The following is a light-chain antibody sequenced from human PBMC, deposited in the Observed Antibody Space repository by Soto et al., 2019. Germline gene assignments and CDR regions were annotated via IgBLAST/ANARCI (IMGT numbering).Light chain of an antibody. CDR2: KDS. CDR3: QSYEGSVFVV. V-gene: IGLV3-25*02. Sequence: SYELTQPPSVSVSPGQTARITCSGDALPKQYAYWYQQKPGQAPVLVIYKDSERPSGIPERFSGSSAGTTVTLTISGVQAEDEADYYCQSYEGSVFVVFGGGTKLTVL. J-gene: IGLJ2*01. CDR1: ALPKQY.